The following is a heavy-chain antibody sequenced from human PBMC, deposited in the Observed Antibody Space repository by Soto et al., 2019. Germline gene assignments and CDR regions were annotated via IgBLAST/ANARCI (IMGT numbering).Heavy chain of an antibody. CDR3: ARDTSRIAVAVDFDY. CDR2: ISAYNGNT. Sequence: ASVNVSCKASGYTFTNYAVTWVRQAPVQGLEWMGWISAYNGNTNYAQTLQGRVTLTTDTSTNTAYMELRSLRPDDTAIYYCARDTSRIAVAVDFDYWGQGTLVTVSS. CDR1: GYTFTNYA. V-gene: IGHV1-18*01. J-gene: IGHJ4*02. D-gene: IGHD6-19*01.